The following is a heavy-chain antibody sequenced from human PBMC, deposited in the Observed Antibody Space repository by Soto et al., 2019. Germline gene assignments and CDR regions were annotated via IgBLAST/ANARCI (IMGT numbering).Heavy chain of an antibody. J-gene: IGHJ4*02. V-gene: IGHV1-8*01. CDR2: MNPNSGNT. Sequence: GASVKVSCKASGYTFTSYDINWVRQATGQGLEWMGWMNPNSGNTGYAQKFQGRVSMTRNTSISTAYMELSSLRSEDTAVYYCARGRGYSIPFDYWGQGTLVTVSS. CDR3: ARGRGYSIPFDY. D-gene: IGHD4-4*01. CDR1: GYTFTSYD.